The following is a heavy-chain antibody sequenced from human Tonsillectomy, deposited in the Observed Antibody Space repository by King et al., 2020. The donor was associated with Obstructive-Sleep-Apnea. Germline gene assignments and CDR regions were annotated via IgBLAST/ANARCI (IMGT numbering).Heavy chain of an antibody. CDR3: ARVGYSSSWPFDY. CDR2: IYYSGST. J-gene: IGHJ4*02. V-gene: IGHV4-39*07. CDR1: GGSISSSSYY. D-gene: IGHD6-13*01. Sequence: QLQESGPGLVKPSETLSLTCTVSGGSISSSSYYWGWIRQPPGKGLEWIGSIYYSGSTYYNPSLKSRVTISVDTSKNQFSLKLGSVTAADTAVYYCARVGYSSSWPFDYWGQGTLVTVSS.